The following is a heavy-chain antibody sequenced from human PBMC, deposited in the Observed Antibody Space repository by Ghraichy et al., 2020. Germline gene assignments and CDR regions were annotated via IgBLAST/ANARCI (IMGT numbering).Heavy chain of an antibody. Sequence: SVKVSCKASGGTFSSYAISWVRQAPGQGLEWMGRIIPILGIANYAQKFQGRVTITADKSTSTAYMELSSLRSEDTAVYYCAREHCSGGSCYYYYYGMDVWGQGTTVTVSS. CDR3: AREHCSGGSCYYYYYGMDV. D-gene: IGHD2-15*01. J-gene: IGHJ6*02. CDR1: GGTFSSYA. CDR2: IIPILGIA. V-gene: IGHV1-69*04.